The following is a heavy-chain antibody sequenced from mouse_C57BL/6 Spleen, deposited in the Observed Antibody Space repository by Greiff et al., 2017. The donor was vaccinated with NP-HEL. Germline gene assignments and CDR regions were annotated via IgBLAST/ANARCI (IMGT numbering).Heavy chain of an antibody. J-gene: IGHJ3*01. Sequence: VKLQQSGPELVKPGASVKISCKASGYAFSSSWMNWVKQRPGKGLEWIGRIYPGDGDTNYNGKFKGKATLTADKSSSTAYMQLSSLTSEDSAVYFCARWTTTVGETYWGQGTLVTVSA. CDR2: IYPGDGDT. CDR3: ARWTTTVGETY. V-gene: IGHV1-82*01. CDR1: GYAFSSSW. D-gene: IGHD1-1*01.